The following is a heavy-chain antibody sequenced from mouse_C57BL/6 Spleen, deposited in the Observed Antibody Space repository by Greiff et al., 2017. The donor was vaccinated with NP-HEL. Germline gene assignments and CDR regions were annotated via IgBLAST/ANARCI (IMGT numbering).Heavy chain of an antibody. Sequence: EVQLQQSGAELVRPGASVKLSCTASGFNIKDDYMHWVKQRPEQGLEWIGWIDPENGDTEYASKFQGKATITADTSSNTAYLQLSSLTSEDTAVYYCTSYYGSSWYYFDYWGQGTTLTVSS. CDR3: TSYYGSSWYYFDY. D-gene: IGHD1-1*01. CDR2: IDPENGDT. J-gene: IGHJ2*01. CDR1: GFNIKDDY. V-gene: IGHV14-4*01.